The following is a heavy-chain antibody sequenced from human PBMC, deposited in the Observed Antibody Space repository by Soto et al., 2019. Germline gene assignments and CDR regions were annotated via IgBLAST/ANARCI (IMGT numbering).Heavy chain of an antibody. CDR1: GFTFSSYS. V-gene: IGHV3-21*01. CDR3: AGDVQWLVPFYYYYGMDV. J-gene: IGHJ6*02. CDR2: ISSSSSYI. Sequence: EVQLVESGGGLVKPGGSLRLSCAASGFTFSSYSMNWVRQAPGKGLEWVSSISSSSSYIYYADSVKGRFTISRDNAKNSLYLQMNSLRAEDTAVYYCAGDVQWLVPFYYYYGMDVWGQGTTVTVSS. D-gene: IGHD6-19*01.